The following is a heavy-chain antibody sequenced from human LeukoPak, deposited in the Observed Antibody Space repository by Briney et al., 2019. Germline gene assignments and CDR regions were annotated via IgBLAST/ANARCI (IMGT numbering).Heavy chain of an antibody. V-gene: IGHV4-30-4*01. Sequence: NWVRQPPGKGLEWIGYIYYSGSTYYNPSLKSRVTISVDTSKNQFSLKLSSVTAADTAVYYCAREYGDDNWFDPWGQGTLVTVSS. J-gene: IGHJ5*02. CDR2: IYYSGST. CDR3: AREYGDDNWFDP. D-gene: IGHD2-21*02.